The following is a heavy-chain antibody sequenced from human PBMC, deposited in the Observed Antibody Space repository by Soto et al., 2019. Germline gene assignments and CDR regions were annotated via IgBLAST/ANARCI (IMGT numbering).Heavy chain of an antibody. D-gene: IGHD4-17*01. CDR2: IDTDGSRK. J-gene: IGHJ6*02. CDR3: GRVPRDGNYGNGVDV. V-gene: IGHV3-7*03. CDR1: GFNFNTYW. Sequence: EVQLGESGGGLVQPGGSLRLSCAASGFNFNTYWMYWVRQAPGKGLEWVANIDTDGSRKNYVDSVKGRFIISSDTAKNSLLLQRNSLRADDTAVYYCGRVPRDGNYGNGVDVWGQGTTVTVSS.